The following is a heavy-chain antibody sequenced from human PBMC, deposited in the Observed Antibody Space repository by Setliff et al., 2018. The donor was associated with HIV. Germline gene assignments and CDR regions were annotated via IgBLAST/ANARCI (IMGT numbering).Heavy chain of an antibody. CDR2: IYYSGST. V-gene: IGHV4-39*01. J-gene: IGHJ3*02. Sequence: PSETLSLTCTVSGDSISGSSYYWVWIRQPPGKGLEWIGSIYYSGSTYYNPSLKSRVTISVDTSKNQFSLKLTSVTAADTAIYYCARGYAFDIWGQGTMVTVSS. CDR1: GDSISGSSYY. CDR3: ARGYAFDI.